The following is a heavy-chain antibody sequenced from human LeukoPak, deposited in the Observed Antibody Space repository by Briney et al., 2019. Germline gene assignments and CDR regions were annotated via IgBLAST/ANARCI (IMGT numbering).Heavy chain of an antibody. V-gene: IGHV1-8*03. CDR1: GYTFTSYD. CDR2: MNPNSGNT. CDR3: ARTFRRYCSSTSCYEHWFDP. J-gene: IGHJ5*02. Sequence: GASVKVSCKASGYTFTSYDINWVRQATGQGLEWMGWMNPNSGNTGYAQKFQGRVTITRNTSISTAYMELSSLRSEDTAVYFCARTFRRYCSSTSCYEHWFDPWGQGTLVTVSS. D-gene: IGHD2-2*01.